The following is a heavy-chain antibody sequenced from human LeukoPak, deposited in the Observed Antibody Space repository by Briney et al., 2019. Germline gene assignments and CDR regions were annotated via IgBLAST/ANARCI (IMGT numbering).Heavy chain of an antibody. CDR2: INPDGDVT. D-gene: IGHD2-8*01. CDR3: ARGPNHYYYMDF. Sequence: ASMKVSCKASGCSFTGYYIHWVRQAPGQGLEWMGWINPDGDVTKSAQKFQGRVTMTSDKSINTVYMELSGLTSDDTALYYCARGPNHYYYMDFWGKGTTVSVSS. J-gene: IGHJ6*03. CDR1: GCSFTGYY. V-gene: IGHV1-2*02.